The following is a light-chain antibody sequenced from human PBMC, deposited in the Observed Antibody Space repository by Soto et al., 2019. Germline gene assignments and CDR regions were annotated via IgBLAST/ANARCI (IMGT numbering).Light chain of an antibody. V-gene: IGKV3-20*01. CDR2: GAS. Sequence: EIVLTQSPPPLSLSPGERATLSCRASQSVSSNLAWYQQKPGQAPRLLIYGASNRATGIPDRFSGSGSGTDFTLTISRLEPEDFATYYCQHYNSYSEAFGQGTRLEIK. J-gene: IGKJ5*01. CDR3: QHYNSYSEA. CDR1: QSVSSN.